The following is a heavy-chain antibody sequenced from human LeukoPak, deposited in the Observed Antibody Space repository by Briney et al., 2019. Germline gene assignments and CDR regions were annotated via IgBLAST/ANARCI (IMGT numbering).Heavy chain of an antibody. CDR2: IIPIFGPA. D-gene: IGHD4-23*01. J-gene: IGHJ2*01. CDR1: GGTFSTFG. V-gene: IGHV1-69*13. Sequence: ASVKVSCKASGGTFSTFGLSWVRQAPGQGLEWMGGIIPIFGPANYAQKFQGRVTITADESTRTAYMELSSLRSEDTAVYFCARATGNSDHSPREPIHWYFDLWGRGTLVTVSS. CDR3: ARATGNSDHSPREPIHWYFDL.